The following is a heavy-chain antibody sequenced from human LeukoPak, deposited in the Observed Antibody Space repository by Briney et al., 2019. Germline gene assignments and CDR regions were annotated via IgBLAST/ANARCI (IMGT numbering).Heavy chain of an antibody. D-gene: IGHD2-15*01. Sequence: GGSLRLSCAPSGFTFDDYAMHWVRQAPGKGLEWVSGISWNSGSIGYADSVKGRFTISRDNAKNSLYLQMNSLRPEDTALYYCAKAQRGYSPPSDYWGRGTLVTVSS. V-gene: IGHV3-9*01. CDR3: AKAQRGYSPPSDY. CDR1: GFTFDDYA. J-gene: IGHJ4*02. CDR2: ISWNSGSI.